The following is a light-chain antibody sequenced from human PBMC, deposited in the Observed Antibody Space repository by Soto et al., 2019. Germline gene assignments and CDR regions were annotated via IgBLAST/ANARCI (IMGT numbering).Light chain of an antibody. Sequence: EIVLTQSPGTLSLSPGEQAALSCRASQSVYSNYLAWYQQKPGQAPRLLIYGASSRATGIPDRFSGSGSGTDFTLTANRLEPEDFAVYFCHEYGSSPLTFGPGTKVDI. CDR1: QSVYSNY. CDR3: HEYGSSPLT. CDR2: GAS. V-gene: IGKV3-20*01. J-gene: IGKJ3*01.